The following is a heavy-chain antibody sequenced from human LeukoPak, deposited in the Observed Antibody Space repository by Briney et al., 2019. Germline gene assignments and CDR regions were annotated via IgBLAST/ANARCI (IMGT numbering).Heavy chain of an antibody. CDR3: ARQQWLGAFDI. Sequence: KPSETLSLTCTVSGGSISSYYWSWIRQPPGKGLEWIGYIYYSGSTNYNPSLKSRVTISVDTSKNQFSLKLSSVTAADTAVYYCARQQWLGAFDIWGQGTMVTVSS. V-gene: IGHV4-59*08. CDR2: IYYSGST. D-gene: IGHD6-19*01. J-gene: IGHJ3*02. CDR1: GGSISSYY.